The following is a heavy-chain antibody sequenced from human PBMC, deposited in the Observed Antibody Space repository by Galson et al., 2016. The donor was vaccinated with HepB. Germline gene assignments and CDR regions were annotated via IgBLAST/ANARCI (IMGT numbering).Heavy chain of an antibody. V-gene: IGHV4-34*01. CDR3: ARGDNPDYGDYASAYYYMDV. D-gene: IGHD4-17*01. J-gene: IGHJ6*03. CDR1: GGSFSGYY. Sequence: ATLSLTCAVYGGSFSGYYWSWIRQPPGKGLEWIGEINHSGSTNYNPSLKCRVTISVDTSKNQFSLKLSSVTPADTAVYYCARGDNPDYGDYASAYYYMDVWGKGTTVTVSS. CDR2: INHSGST.